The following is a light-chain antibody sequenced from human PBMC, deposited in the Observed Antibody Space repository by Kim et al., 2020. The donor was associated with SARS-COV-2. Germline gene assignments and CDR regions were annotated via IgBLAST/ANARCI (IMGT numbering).Light chain of an antibody. J-gene: IGLJ3*02. V-gene: IGLV1-40*01. CDR2: GTS. CDR3: QSYDSSLSGPNWV. CDR1: SPIIGAGYD. Sequence: VTISGRGSSPIIGAGYDVHWYQQLPGTAPKLLIYGTSNRPSGVPDRFSGSTSGTSASLAITGLQAEDEADYYCQSYDSSLSGPNWVFGGGTQLTVL.